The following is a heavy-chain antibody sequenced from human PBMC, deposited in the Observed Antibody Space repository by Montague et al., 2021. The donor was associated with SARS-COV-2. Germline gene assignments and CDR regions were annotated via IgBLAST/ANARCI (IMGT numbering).Heavy chain of an antibody. Sequence: SETLSLTCTVSGDFITSTVSYWVWVRQSPGKGLEWIGNMYYTGTTYHNPSLTSRVTISVDTSKNQFSLRLDSVTAADTALYYCAREGRWTHIVVVPAAYYFDYWGQGTLVTVSS. CDR2: MYYTGTT. CDR3: AREGRWTHIVVVPAAYYFDY. J-gene: IGHJ4*02. V-gene: IGHV4-39*02. CDR1: GDFITSTVSY. D-gene: IGHD2-2*01.